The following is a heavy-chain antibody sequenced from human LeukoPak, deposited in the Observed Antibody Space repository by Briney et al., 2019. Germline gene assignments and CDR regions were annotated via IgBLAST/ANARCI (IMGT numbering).Heavy chain of an antibody. J-gene: IGHJ4*02. V-gene: IGHV1-69*05. CDR1: GGTFSSYA. D-gene: IGHD3-10*01. CDR2: IIPVFGTA. CDR3: ARGSEHMVRGVYFDY. Sequence: GSSVKVSCKASGGTFSSYAISWVRQAPGQGLEWMGGIIPVFGTANYAQKFQGRVTITTDESTSTAYMELSSLRSEDTAVYYCARGSEHMVRGVYFDYWGQGTLVTVSS.